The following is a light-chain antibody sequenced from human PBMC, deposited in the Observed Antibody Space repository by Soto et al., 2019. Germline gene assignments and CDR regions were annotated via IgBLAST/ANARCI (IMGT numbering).Light chain of an antibody. Sequence: EIVLTQSPATLSLSPGERATLSCRASQSVSSYLAWYQQKPGQAPRLLIYDASNRATGIPARFSGSGSGTDFTLTISRLEAEDVAVYYCQHRSNWPQTFGQGTKLEIK. CDR3: QHRSNWPQT. J-gene: IGKJ2*01. V-gene: IGKV3-11*01. CDR2: DAS. CDR1: QSVSSY.